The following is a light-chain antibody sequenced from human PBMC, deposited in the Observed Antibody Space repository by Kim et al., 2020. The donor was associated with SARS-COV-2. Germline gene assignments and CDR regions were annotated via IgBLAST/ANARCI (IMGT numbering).Light chain of an antibody. J-gene: IGLJ2*01. V-gene: IGLV3-1*01. Sequence: SYELTQPPSVSMSTGQTASITCSGDKLGDKYACWYQQKTDQSPVLVIYQDSKRPSGIPERFSGSNSGNTATLTISGTQAMDEADYYCQAWDSSTVVFGGGTQLTVL. CDR1: KLGDKY. CDR2: QDS. CDR3: QAWDSSTVV.